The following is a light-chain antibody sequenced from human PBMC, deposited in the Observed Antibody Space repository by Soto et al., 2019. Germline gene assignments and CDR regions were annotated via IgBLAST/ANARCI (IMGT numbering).Light chain of an antibody. V-gene: IGLV2-14*01. CDR1: SSDVGGYDY. CDR2: EVS. Sequence: QSVLTQPASVSGSPGQSITISCTGTSSDVGGYDYVSWYQQHPGKAPKLMIYEVSNRPSGISNRFSGSKSGNTASLTISGLQAEDEADYYCSSYTRSSIPVFGTGTKVTV. CDR3: SSYTRSSIPV. J-gene: IGLJ1*01.